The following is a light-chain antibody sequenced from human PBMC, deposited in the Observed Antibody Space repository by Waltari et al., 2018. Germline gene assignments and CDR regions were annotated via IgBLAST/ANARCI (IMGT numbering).Light chain of an antibody. J-gene: IGLJ3*02. V-gene: IGLV2-8*01. Sequence: QSALTQPPPASGSPGQSVTIACTGTSSDVGVYNYVSWYQQHPGKAPNLMIFEVSKRPSGVPDRFSGSRAGNTASLTVSGLQAEDEADYYCCSYAFSSNWVFGGGTKLTVL. CDR1: SSDVGVYNY. CDR3: CSYAFSSNWV. CDR2: EVS.